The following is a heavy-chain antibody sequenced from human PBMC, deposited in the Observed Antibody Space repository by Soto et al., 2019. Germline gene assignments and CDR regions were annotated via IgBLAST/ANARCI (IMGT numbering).Heavy chain of an antibody. J-gene: IGHJ4*02. CDR2: TRNRAQRYIT. Sequence: EVQLVESGGGLVQPGGSLRLSCAVSGFVFSDHYIDWVRQAPGKGLEWVGRTRNRAQRYITEYAAFVKGRFTISRDDSKNLLYLQMSSLKTEDTAMCYCVRWQQGAADYWGQGTLVTVSS. CDR3: VRWQQGAADY. V-gene: IGHV3-72*01. D-gene: IGHD2-15*01. CDR1: GFVFSDHY.